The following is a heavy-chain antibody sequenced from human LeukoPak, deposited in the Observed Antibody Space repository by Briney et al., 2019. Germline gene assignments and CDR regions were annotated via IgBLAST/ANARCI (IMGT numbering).Heavy chain of an antibody. CDR1: GGTFSSYA. D-gene: IGHD2-2*02. V-gene: IGHV1-69*05. J-gene: IGHJ3*02. CDR2: IIPIFGTA. Sequence: SVKVSCKASGGTFSSYAISWVRQAPGQGLEWMGRIIPIFGTANYAQKFQGRVTITTDESTSTAYMELSSLRSEDTAVYYCARAFVCSSTSCYTGDAFDIWGQGTMVTVSS. CDR3: ARAFVCSSTSCYTGDAFDI.